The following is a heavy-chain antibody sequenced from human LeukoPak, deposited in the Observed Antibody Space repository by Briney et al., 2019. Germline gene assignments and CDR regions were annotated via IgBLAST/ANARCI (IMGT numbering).Heavy chain of an antibody. CDR1: GFTFSSYE. V-gene: IGHV3-48*03. D-gene: IGHD6-19*01. CDR3: ASGSDWYKVFDY. J-gene: IGHJ4*02. CDR2: ISRSGSTM. Sequence: GGSLRLSCAAFGFTFSSYEMNWVRQAPGKGLEWVSYISRSGSTMYYADSVKGRFTISRDNAKNSLYLQMNSLKAEDTAVYYCASGSDWYKVFDYWGQGTLVTVSS.